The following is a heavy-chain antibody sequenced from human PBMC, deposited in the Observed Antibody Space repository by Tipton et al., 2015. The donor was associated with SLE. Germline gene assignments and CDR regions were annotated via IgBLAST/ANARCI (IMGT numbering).Heavy chain of an antibody. J-gene: IGHJ4*02. Sequence: PGLVKPSETLSLTCSVSGGSISSGRYYWSWIRQPAGKGLEWIGHIYTSGSTNYSPSLKSRVTISIDTSKNQFSLNLSSVTAADTAVYYCARGGPYDFWSGFDYWGQGTLVTVSS. CDR1: GGSISSGRYY. D-gene: IGHD3-3*01. CDR2: IYTSGST. CDR3: ARGGPYDFWSGFDY. V-gene: IGHV4-61*02.